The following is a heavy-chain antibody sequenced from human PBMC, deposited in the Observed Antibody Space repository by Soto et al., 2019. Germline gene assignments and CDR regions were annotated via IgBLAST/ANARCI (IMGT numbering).Heavy chain of an antibody. V-gene: IGHV3-48*01. CDR2: ISSSSSTI. CDR1: GFTFSSYS. J-gene: IGHJ6*03. Sequence: GGSLRLSCAASGFTFSSYSMNWVRQAPGKGLEWVSYISSSSSTIYYVDSVKGRFTISRDNAKNSLYLQMNSLRAEDTAVYYCAREGDYDFWSGYYIDYYYYYYMDVWGKGTTVTVSS. CDR3: AREGDYDFWSGYYIDYYYYYYMDV. D-gene: IGHD3-3*01.